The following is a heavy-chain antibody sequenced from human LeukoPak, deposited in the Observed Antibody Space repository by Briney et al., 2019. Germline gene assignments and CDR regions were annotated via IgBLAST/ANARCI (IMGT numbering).Heavy chain of an antibody. Sequence: GGSLRLSCAASGFTFSDYSMNWVRQAPGKGLEWVSRINSDGSSTSYADSVKGRFTISRDNAKNTLYLQMNSLRAEDTAVYYCARYGSGKGVQFNPHFDYWGQGTLVTVSS. J-gene: IGHJ4*02. V-gene: IGHV3-74*01. CDR1: GFTFSDYS. CDR3: ARYGSGKGVQFNPHFDY. D-gene: IGHD3-10*01. CDR2: INSDGSST.